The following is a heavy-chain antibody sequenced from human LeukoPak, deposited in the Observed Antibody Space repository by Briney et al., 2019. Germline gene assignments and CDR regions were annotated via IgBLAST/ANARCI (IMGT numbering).Heavy chain of an antibody. D-gene: IGHD5/OR15-5a*01. CDR2: ISSRRAST. Sequence: GGSLRLSCAASGFSFNDYVMTWVRQAPGKGLEWVSAISSRRASTYYAASVTSRFPISRDNSKNTLYLQMSSLRADDTATYYCARAWGPFSYSFYLYYFDYWGQGTLVTVSS. CDR1: GFSFNDYV. J-gene: IGHJ4*02. V-gene: IGHV3-23*01. CDR3: ARAWGPFSYSFYLYYFDY.